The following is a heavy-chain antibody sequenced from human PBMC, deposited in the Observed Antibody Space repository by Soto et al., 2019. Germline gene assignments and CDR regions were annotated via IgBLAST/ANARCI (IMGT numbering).Heavy chain of an antibody. V-gene: IGHV3-48*04. J-gene: IGHJ2*01. D-gene: IGHD3-22*01. CDR2: ISSSSSTI. CDR1: GFTFSSYS. CDR3: ARDVYYYDSSGYYWYFDL. Sequence: GGSLRLSCAASGFTFSSYSMNWVRQAPGKGLEWVSYISSSSSTIYYADSVKGRFTISRDNAKNSLYLQMNSLRAEDTAVYYCARDVYYYDSSGYYWYFDLWGRGTLVTVSS.